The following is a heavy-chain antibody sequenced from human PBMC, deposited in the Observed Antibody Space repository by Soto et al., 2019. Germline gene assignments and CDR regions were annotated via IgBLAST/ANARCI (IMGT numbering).Heavy chain of an antibody. J-gene: IGHJ6*02. D-gene: IGHD1-26*01. CDR2: INHSGST. Sequence: SETLSLTCAVYGGSFSGYYWSWIRQPPGKGLEWIGEINHSGSTSYNPSLKSRVTISVDTSKNQFSLKLSSVTAADTAVYYCARAFVGATTSRYYYYYGMDVWGQGTTVTVSS. CDR3: ARAFVGATTSRYYYYYGMDV. CDR1: GGSFSGYY. V-gene: IGHV4-34*01.